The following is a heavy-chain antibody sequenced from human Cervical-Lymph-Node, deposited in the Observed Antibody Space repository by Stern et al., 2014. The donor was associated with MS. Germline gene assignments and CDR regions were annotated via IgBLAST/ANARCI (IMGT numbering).Heavy chain of an antibody. J-gene: IGHJ3*02. D-gene: IGHD5-24*01. Sequence: VQLLESGAEVKKPGASVKVSCKASGYTFTSYDINWVRQATGQGLEWMGWMNPNSGNTGYAQKFQGRVTMTRNTSISTAYMELSSLRSEDTAVYYCAKEKAIAVTFDIWGQGTMVTVSS. CDR2: MNPNSGNT. CDR1: GYTFTSYD. V-gene: IGHV1-8*01. CDR3: AKEKAIAVTFDI.